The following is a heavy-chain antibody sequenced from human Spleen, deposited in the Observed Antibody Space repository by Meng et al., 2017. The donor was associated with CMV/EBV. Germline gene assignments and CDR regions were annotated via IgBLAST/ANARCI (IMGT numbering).Heavy chain of an antibody. J-gene: IGHJ6*02. V-gene: IGHV3-23*01. CDR3: TKEKGYCSKTSCFLGGGLDV. Sequence: GGSLRLSCAASGFTFSTYAMNWVRQAPGKGLEWVSSISRSGTDSHYADSVKGRFIISRDNSKNTLYLQMTSLRADDTALYYCTKEKGYCSKTSCFLGGGLDVWGQGTTVTVSS. CDR2: ISRSGTDS. D-gene: IGHD2-2*01. CDR1: GFTFSTYA.